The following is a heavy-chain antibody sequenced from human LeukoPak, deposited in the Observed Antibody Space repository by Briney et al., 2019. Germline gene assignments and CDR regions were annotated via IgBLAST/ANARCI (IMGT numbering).Heavy chain of an antibody. CDR2: IYYSGST. CDR1: GGSISRGDYY. J-gene: IGHJ6*03. V-gene: IGHV4-30-4*08. Sequence: SQTLSLTCTVSGGSISRGDYYWGWIRQPPGKGLEWIGYIYYSGSTYYNPSLKSRITISLDTSKNHFSLKLSSVTAADTAVYYCARDQGLGYYYYMDVWGKGTTVTVSS. D-gene: IGHD3-10*01. CDR3: ARDQGLGYYYYMDV.